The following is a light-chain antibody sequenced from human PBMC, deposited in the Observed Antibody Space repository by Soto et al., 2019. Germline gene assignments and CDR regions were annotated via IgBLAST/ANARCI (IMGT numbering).Light chain of an antibody. CDR2: DVS. CDR1: SSDVGGYNY. V-gene: IGLV2-14*01. Sequence: QSVLTQPASVSGAPGQSITISCTGTSSDVGGYNYVSWYQQHPGKAPKLMIYDVSNRPSGVSNRFSGSKSGNTASLTISGLQAEDEADYHCSSYTSSSTRDVAFGGGTKLTVL. J-gene: IGLJ2*01. CDR3: SSYTSSSTRDVA.